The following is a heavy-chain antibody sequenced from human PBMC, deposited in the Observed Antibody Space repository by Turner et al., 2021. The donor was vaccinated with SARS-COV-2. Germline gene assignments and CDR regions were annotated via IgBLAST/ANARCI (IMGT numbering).Heavy chain of an antibody. CDR3: ARGGLYYYDSSAYYGDAFDI. D-gene: IGHD3-22*01. V-gene: IGHV1-2*02. J-gene: IGHJ3*02. Sequence: QVQLVHSGAEVKKPGASGTVSCQASGYTFTGYDMHWVRQGPGQGLEWMGGINPNSGGTNYAQKFQGRITMTRDTSISTAYMELSRLRSDDTAVYYCARGGLYYYDSSAYYGDAFDIWGQGTLVTVSS. CDR1: GYTFTGYD. CDR2: INPNSGGT.